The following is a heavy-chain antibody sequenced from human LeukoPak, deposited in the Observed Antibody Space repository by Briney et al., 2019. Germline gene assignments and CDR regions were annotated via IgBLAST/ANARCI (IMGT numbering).Heavy chain of an antibody. V-gene: IGHV3-11*05. CDR3: AKDMVRGVTETFDY. J-gene: IGHJ4*02. D-gene: IGHD3-10*01. CDR2: ISSSSSYI. Sequence: GGSLRLSCAASGFTFSDYYMSWIRQALGKGLEWVSSISSSSSYIYYADSVKGRFTISRDNAKNFLYLQMNSLRAEDTAFYYCAKDMVRGVTETFDYWGQGTLVTVSS. CDR1: GFTFSDYY.